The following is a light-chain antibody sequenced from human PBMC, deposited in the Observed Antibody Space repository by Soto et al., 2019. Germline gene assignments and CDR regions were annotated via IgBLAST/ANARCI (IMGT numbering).Light chain of an antibody. J-gene: IGLJ3*02. CDR1: SSNIGARYD. CDR2: DNS. Sequence: QSVLTQPPSVSGAPGQRVTISSTGSSSNIGARYDVHWYQQLPGTAPKLLIYDNSNRPSGVPDRFSGSKSGTSASLAITGLQAEDEADYYCQSYDSSVSGSWVFGGGTKLTVL. V-gene: IGLV1-40*01. CDR3: QSYDSSVSGSWV.